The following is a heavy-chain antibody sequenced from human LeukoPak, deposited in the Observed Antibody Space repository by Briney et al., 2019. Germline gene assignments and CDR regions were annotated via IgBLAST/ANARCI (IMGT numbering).Heavy chain of an antibody. CDR2: IYPRDGST. CDR1: GYTFTSNY. V-gene: IGHV1-46*01. Sequence: ASVKVSCKASGYTFTSNYIHWVRQAPGQGLEWMGMIYPRDGSTSYAQKFQGRVTVTRDTSTSTVYMELSSLRSEDTAVYYCACSSSSYPYNWFDPWGQGTLVTVSS. CDR3: ACSSSSYPYNWFDP. J-gene: IGHJ5*02. D-gene: IGHD6-6*01.